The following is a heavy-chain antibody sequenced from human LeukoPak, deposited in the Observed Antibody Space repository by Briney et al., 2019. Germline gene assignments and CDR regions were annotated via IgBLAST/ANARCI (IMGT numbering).Heavy chain of an antibody. Sequence: GASVKVSCKASGGTFSSYAISWVRQAPGQGLEWMGGIIPIFGTANYAQKFQGRVTITTDESTSTAYMELSSLRSEDTAVYYCARVFTFPSDSSTSSGAFDIWGQGTMVTVSS. CDR2: IIPIFGTA. D-gene: IGHD2-2*01. CDR3: ARVFTFPSDSSTSSGAFDI. V-gene: IGHV1-69*05. CDR1: GGTFSSYA. J-gene: IGHJ3*02.